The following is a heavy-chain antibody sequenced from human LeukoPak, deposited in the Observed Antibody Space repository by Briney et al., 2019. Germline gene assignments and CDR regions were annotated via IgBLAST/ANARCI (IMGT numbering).Heavy chain of an antibody. V-gene: IGHV3-21*01. Sequence: SGGSLRLSCAASGFTFSSYSMNWVRQAPGKGLEWVSSISSSSSYIYYADSVKGRFTISRDNAKNSLYLQMDSLRAEDTAMYYCASGSLHDYWGQGTLVTVSS. D-gene: IGHD3-10*01. CDR1: GFTFSSYS. CDR2: ISSSSSYI. J-gene: IGHJ4*02. CDR3: ASGSLHDY.